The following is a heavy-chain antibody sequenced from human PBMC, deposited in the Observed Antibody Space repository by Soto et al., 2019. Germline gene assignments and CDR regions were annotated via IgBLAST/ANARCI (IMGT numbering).Heavy chain of an antibody. CDR3: VRYGVAATY. CDR1: GYTFTGYY. V-gene: IGHV1-2*02. J-gene: IGHJ4*02. CDR2: MNPNSGNT. Sequence: GASVKVSCKASGYTFTGYYMHWVRQATGQGLEWMGWMNPNSGNTGYAQKFQDRITLTRDTSITTAYMELSSLRSDDTAVYFCVRYGVAATYWGQGTQVTVS. D-gene: IGHD2-8*01.